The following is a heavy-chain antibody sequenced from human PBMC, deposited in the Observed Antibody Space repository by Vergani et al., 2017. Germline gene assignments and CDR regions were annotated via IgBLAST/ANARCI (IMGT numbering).Heavy chain of an antibody. Sequence: EVQLVESGGGLVKPGGSLRLSCAASGFTFSNAWMSWVRQAPGKGLEWVGRIKSKTDGGTTDYAASVKGRFTISRDDSKSIAYLQMSSLKAEDTAVYYCTRDRLDDSYAYFDYWGQGTLVTVSP. J-gene: IGHJ4*02. CDR2: IKSKTDGGTT. V-gene: IGHV3-15*01. CDR1: GFTFSNAW. CDR3: TRDRLDDSYAYFDY. D-gene: IGHD3-16*01.